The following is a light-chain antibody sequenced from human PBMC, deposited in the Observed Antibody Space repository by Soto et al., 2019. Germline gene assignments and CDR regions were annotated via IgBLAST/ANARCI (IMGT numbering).Light chain of an antibody. CDR1: QSVSSY. V-gene: IGKV3-11*01. Sequence: EIVLTQSPATLSLSPGERATLSCRASQSVSSYLAWYQQKPGQAPMLLIYDASNRATGIPARFSGSGSGTDFTLTISSLEPEDFAVYFCQHRSNWPPAFGGGTKVEIK. J-gene: IGKJ4*01. CDR2: DAS. CDR3: QHRSNWPPA.